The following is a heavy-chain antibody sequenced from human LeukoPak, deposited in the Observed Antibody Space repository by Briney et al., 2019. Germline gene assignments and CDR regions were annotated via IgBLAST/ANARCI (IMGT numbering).Heavy chain of an antibody. Sequence: PSETLSLTCAVYGGSFSGYYWSWIRQPPGKGLEWIGEINHSGSTNYNPSLKSRVTISVDTSKNQFSLKLSSVTAADTAVYYCASISGYYYFDYWGQGTLVTVSS. V-gene: IGHV4-34*01. CDR1: GGSFSGYY. J-gene: IGHJ4*02. CDR3: ASISGYYYFDY. CDR2: INHSGST. D-gene: IGHD3-22*01.